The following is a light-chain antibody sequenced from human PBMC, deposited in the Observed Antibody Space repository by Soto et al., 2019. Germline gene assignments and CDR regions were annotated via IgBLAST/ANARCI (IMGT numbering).Light chain of an antibody. CDR2: GAS. Sequence: IVMLKNPATLSVSPGQRATLSCRASQSVSSNLAWYQQKPGQAPRLLIYGASTRATGIPARFSGSGSGTEFTLTISSLQSEDFAVYYCQQYDSWPLTFGGGTKV. J-gene: IGKJ4*01. CDR3: QQYDSWPLT. V-gene: IGKV3-15*01. CDR1: QSVSSN.